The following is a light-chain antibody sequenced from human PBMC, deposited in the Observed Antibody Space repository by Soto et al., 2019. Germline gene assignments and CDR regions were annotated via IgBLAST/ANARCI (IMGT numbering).Light chain of an antibody. V-gene: IGKV1-39*01. Sequence: DIQMTQSPSSLSTSVGDRVTITCRASQSISTYINWYQLKPGKAPKLLIYAASSLQSGVPSRFSGSGSGTDFTLTVSSLLPVDFATYVRQQSDTTPPTCGQGTKV. J-gene: IGKJ1*01. CDR2: AAS. CDR3: QQSDTTPPT. CDR1: QSISTY.